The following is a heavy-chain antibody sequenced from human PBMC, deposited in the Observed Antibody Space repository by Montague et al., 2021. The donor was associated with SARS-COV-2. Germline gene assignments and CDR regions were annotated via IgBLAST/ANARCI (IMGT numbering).Heavy chain of an antibody. D-gene: IGHD2-15*01. CDR1: GGSFSGYY. CDR3: ARELTGYCSGGVCYSLDY. CDR2: INHSGST. J-gene: IGHJ4*02. V-gene: IGHV4-34*01. Sequence: SETLSLTCAVYGGSFSGYYWSWIRQPPGKGLEWIGEINHSGSTNYNPPLKSRVTISVDTSKNQFSLKLSSVTAADTAVYYCARELTGYCSGGVCYSLDYWGQGTLATVSS.